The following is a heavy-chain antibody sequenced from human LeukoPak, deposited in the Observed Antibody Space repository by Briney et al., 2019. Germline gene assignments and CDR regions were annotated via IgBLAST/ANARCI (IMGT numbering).Heavy chain of an antibody. Sequence: ESGPTLVKPTQTLTLTCTFSGFSLSTSGVGVGWIRQPPGKALECLALIYWNDDKRYSSSLKSRLTITKDTSKNQVVLAMTNVDPVDTGTYYCAHSHPAIITAVNRYFDYWGQGTLVTVSS. V-gene: IGHV2-5*01. J-gene: IGHJ4*02. D-gene: IGHD3-10*01. CDR3: AHSHPAIITAVNRYFDY. CDR1: GFSLSTSGVG. CDR2: IYWNDDK.